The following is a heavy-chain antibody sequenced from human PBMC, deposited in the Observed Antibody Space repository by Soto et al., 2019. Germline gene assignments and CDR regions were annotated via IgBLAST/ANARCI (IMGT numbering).Heavy chain of an antibody. CDR3: ASSSGSYYIIPHLFDP. D-gene: IGHD3-10*01. CDR1: GGTFSSYA. Sequence: QVQLVQSGAEVKKPGSSVKVSCKASGGTFSSYAISWVRQAPGQGLEWMGGIIPIFGTANYAQKFQGRVTITADESTSRGYMELSSLRSEDTAVYYCASSSGSYYIIPHLFDPWGQGTLVTVSS. V-gene: IGHV1-69*01. J-gene: IGHJ5*02. CDR2: IIPIFGTA.